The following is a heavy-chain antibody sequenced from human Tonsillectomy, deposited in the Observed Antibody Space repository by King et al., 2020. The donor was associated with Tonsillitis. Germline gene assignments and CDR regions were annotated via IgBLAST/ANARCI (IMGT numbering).Heavy chain of an antibody. CDR2: ISSSSSYI. D-gene: IGHD3-10*01. CDR1: GFTFSSYS. V-gene: IGHV3-21*01. Sequence: VQLVESGGGLVKPGGSLRLSCAASGFTFSSYSMNWVRQAPGKGLEWVSSISSSSSYIYYADSVKGRFTISRDNAKNSVYLQMNSLRAEDTAVYYCATPPVYYYGSGSPIDYWGQGPWSPSPQ. J-gene: IGHJ4*02. CDR3: ATPPVYYYGSGSPIDY.